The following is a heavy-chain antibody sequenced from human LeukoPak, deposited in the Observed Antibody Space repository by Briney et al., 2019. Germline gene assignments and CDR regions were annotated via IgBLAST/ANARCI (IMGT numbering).Heavy chain of an antibody. D-gene: IGHD3-10*01. CDR1: GGSFSGYY. J-gene: IGHJ4*02. CDR2: VNHSGST. V-gene: IGHV4-34*01. Sequence: PSETLSLTCAVYGGSFSGYYWSWIRQPPGKGLEWIGEVNHSGSTNYNPSLKSRVTISVDTSKNQFSLKLSSVTAADTAVYYCARHRFRYYGSGSQTYYFDYWGQGTLVTVSS. CDR3: ARHRFRYYGSGSQTYYFDY.